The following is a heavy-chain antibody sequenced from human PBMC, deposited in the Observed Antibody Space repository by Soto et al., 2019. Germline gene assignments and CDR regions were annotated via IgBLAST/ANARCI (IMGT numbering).Heavy chain of an antibody. V-gene: IGHV5-51*01. D-gene: IGHD6-19*01. CDR3: ARHSRSDWTDFDY. CDR2: IYPGDSDT. CDR1: GYSFTSYW. Sequence: PGESLKISCKGSGYSFTSYWIGWVRQMPGKGLEWMGIIYPGDSDTRYNPSFQGQVTISADKSISTAYLQWSSLKASDTAMYYCARHSRSDWTDFDYWGQGTLVTVSS. J-gene: IGHJ4*02.